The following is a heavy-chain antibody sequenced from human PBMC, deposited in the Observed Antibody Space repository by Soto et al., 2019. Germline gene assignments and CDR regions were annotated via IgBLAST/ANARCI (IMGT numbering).Heavy chain of an antibody. V-gene: IGHV1-69*13. D-gene: IGHD3-9*01. CDR3: ATGVRYDILTGYSNYYGMDV. Sequence: RASVKVSCKASGGTFSSYAISWVRQAPGQGLEWMGGIIPIFGTANYAQKFQGRVTITADESTSTAYMELSSLRSEDTAVYYCATGVRYDILTGYSNYYGMDVWGQGTTVTVSS. CDR1: GGTFSSYA. CDR2: IIPIFGTA. J-gene: IGHJ6*02.